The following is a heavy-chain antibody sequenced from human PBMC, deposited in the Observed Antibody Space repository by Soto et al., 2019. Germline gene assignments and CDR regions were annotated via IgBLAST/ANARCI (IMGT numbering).Heavy chain of an antibody. Sequence: ASVKVSCKASGYTFTSYAMHWVRQAPGQRLEWMGWINAGNGNTKYSQKFQGRVTITRDTSASTAYMELSSLRSEDTAVYYCARDENSGSSFDAFDIWGQGTMVTVSS. CDR3: ARDENSGSSFDAFDI. V-gene: IGHV1-3*01. D-gene: IGHD1-26*01. CDR1: GYTFTSYA. J-gene: IGHJ3*02. CDR2: INAGNGNT.